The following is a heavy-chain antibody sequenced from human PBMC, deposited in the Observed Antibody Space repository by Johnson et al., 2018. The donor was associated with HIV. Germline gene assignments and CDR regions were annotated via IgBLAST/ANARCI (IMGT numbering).Heavy chain of an antibody. D-gene: IGHD2-2*01. CDR1: GFTFSTYG. J-gene: IGHJ3*02. Sequence: QVQLVESGGGVVQPGRSLRLSCAASGFTFSTYGMHWVRQAPGKGLEWVAVMWYDGSTIYYADSVEGRFTISRDNAKNSLYLQMNSLRAEDTAVYYCARNGLIPAAKGVAFDIWGQGTTVTVSS. CDR3: ARNGLIPAAKGVAFDI. CDR2: MWYDGSTI. V-gene: IGHV3-33*01.